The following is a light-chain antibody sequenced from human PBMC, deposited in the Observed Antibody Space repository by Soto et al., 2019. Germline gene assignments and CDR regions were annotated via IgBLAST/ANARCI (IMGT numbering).Light chain of an antibody. CDR2: AAS. CDR1: QSISSY. J-gene: IGKJ1*01. V-gene: IGKV1-39*01. Sequence: DIQMTQSPSSLSAPVGDRVTITCRASQSISSYLNWYQQKPGKAPKLLIYAASSLQSGVPSRFSGSVSGTDFTLTISSLQPEDFATYYCQQSYSTPRTFGQGTKVDI. CDR3: QQSYSTPRT.